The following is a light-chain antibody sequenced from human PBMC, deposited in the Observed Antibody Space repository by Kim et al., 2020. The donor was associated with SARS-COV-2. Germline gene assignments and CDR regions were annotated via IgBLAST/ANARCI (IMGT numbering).Light chain of an antibody. CDR3: QAWDSRTSHYV. J-gene: IGLJ1*01. CDR2: QDT. V-gene: IGLV3-1*01. CDR1: KLGDKY. Sequence: PGQTASITCSGDKLGDKYAYWYQQKPGQSPVVVIYQDTKRPSGIPERFSGSNSGNTATLTISGTQAVDEADYYCQAWDSRTSHYVFGTGTKVTVL.